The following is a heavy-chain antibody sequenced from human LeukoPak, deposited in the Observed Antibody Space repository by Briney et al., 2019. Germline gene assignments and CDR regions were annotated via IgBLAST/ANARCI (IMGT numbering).Heavy chain of an antibody. V-gene: IGHV3-30*18. J-gene: IGHJ4*02. D-gene: IGHD3-10*01. CDR1: RFTFSSYA. CDR3: AKDSPGLWFGESLGSYYFDY. CDR2: ISYDGSNK. Sequence: PGGSLRLSCAASRFTFSSYAMSWVRQAPGKGLEWVAVISYDGSNKYYADSVKGRFTISRDNSKNTLYLQMNSLRAEDTAVYYCAKDSPGLWFGESLGSYYFDYWGQGTLVTVSS.